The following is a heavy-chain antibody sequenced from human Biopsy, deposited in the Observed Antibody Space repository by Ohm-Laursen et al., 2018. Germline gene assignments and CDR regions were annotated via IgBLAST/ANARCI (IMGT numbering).Heavy chain of an antibody. CDR1: GQSLSSVYY. V-gene: IGHV4-38-2*01. CDR2: VFHGGST. J-gene: IGHJ3*02. CDR3: VRKRANNAFDI. Sequence: SDTLSLTCDVSGQSLSSVYYWAWIRQPPGKGLEWIGNVFHGGSTDYNPSLMSRVTISTDASKSQFFLSLTSVTAADTAVYYCVRKRANNAFDIWGQGTMVTVSS.